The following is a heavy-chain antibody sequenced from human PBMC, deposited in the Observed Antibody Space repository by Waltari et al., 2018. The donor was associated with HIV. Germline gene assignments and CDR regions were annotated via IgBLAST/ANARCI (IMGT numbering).Heavy chain of an antibody. CDR2: IYYSGTT. D-gene: IGHD3-10*01. CDR1: GGFISGHY. V-gene: IGHV4-59*11. Sequence: QAQLQESGPGLVKPSETLSLTCTVSGGFISGHYWSWIRQPPGKGLEWIGYIYYSGTTKYNPSLKSRVSISVDTSKTQFSLRLSSVTAADTAVYYCARVFDHGWSDYWGQGTLVTVSS. J-gene: IGHJ4*02. CDR3: ARVFDHGWSDY.